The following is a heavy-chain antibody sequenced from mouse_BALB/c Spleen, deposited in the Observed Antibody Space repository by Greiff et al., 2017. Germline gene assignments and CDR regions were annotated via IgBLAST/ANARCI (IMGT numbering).Heavy chain of an antibody. CDR3: TRVRNYGSLDY. CDR2: ISSGGSYT. CDR1: GFTFSSYT. V-gene: IGHV5-6-4*01. D-gene: IGHD1-1*01. J-gene: IGHJ2*01. Sequence: EVQGVESGGGLVKPGGSLKLSCAASGFTFSSYTMSWVRQTPEKRLEWVATISSGGSYTYYPDSVKGRFTISRDNAKNTLYLQMSSLKSEDTAMYYCTRVRNYGSLDYWGQGTTLTVSS.